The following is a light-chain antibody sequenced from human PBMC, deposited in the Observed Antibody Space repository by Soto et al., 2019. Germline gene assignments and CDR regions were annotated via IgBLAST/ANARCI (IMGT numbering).Light chain of an antibody. CDR1: QSVLYSSNNKNY. J-gene: IGKJ2*01. CDR2: WAS. CDR3: QQYYSPPYT. Sequence: DIVMTQSPDSLAVSLGERATINCKSSQSVLYSSNNKNYLGWYQQKPGQTPTLLIYWASTRDSVVPDRFSGRGSGTDFTLTISSLQAEDVAVYYCQQYYSPPYTFGQGTRLEIK. V-gene: IGKV4-1*01.